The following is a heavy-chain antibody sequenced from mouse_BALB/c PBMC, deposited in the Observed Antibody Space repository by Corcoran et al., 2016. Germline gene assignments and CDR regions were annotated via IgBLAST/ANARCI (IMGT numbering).Heavy chain of an antibody. D-gene: IGHD4-1*01. CDR2: IYWYDDK. J-gene: IGHJ4*01. V-gene: IGHV8-12*01. Sequence: QVTLKESGPGILQPSQTLSLTCSFSGFSLSTSGMGVSWIRQPSGKGLEWLAHIYWYDDKRYNPSLKSRLTISKDTSSNQVFLKITSVDTADTATYYCARRPNWDYAMDYWGQGTSVTVSS. CDR1: GFSLSTSGMG. CDR3: ARRPNWDYAMDY.